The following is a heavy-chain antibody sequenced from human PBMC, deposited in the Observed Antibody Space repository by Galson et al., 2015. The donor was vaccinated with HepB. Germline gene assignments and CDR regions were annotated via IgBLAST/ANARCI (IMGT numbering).Heavy chain of an antibody. CDR1: GFTFSSYA. J-gene: IGHJ5*02. Sequence: SLRLSCAASGFTFSSYAMSWVRQAPGKGLEWVSAISGSGGSTYYADSVKGRFTISRDNSKNTLYLQMNSLRAEDTAVYYCARHGSGSYHNWFDPWGQGTLVTVSS. CDR3: ARHGSGSYHNWFDP. D-gene: IGHD3-10*01. CDR2: ISGSGGST. V-gene: IGHV3-23*01.